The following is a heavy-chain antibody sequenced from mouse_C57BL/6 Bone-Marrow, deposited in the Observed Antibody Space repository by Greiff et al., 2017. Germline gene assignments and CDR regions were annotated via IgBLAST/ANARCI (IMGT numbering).Heavy chain of an antibody. J-gene: IGHJ2*01. D-gene: IGHD2-5*01. CDR3: ARGYSNYYY. CDR1: GYTFTSYT. CDR2: INPSSGYT. V-gene: IGHV1-4*01. Sequence: QVQLQQSGAELARPGASVKMSCKASGYTFTSYTMHWVKPRPGQGLEWIGYINPSSGYTKYNQKFKDKATLTADKSSSTAYMQLSSLTSEDSAVYYCARGYSNYYYWGQGTTLTVSS.